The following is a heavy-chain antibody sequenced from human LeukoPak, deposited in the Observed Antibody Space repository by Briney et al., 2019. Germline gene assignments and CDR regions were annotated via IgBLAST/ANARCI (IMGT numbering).Heavy chain of an antibody. CDR3: AKANSREVPAAILGY. CDR2: IRYDGSNK. Sequence: GGSLRLSCAASGFTFSSYGMHWVRQAPGKGLEWVAFIRYDGSNKYYADSVKGRFTISRDNSKNTLYLQMNSLRAEDTAVYYCAKANSREVPAAILGYWDQGTLVTVSS. CDR1: GFTFSSYG. V-gene: IGHV3-30*02. D-gene: IGHD2-2*02. J-gene: IGHJ4*02.